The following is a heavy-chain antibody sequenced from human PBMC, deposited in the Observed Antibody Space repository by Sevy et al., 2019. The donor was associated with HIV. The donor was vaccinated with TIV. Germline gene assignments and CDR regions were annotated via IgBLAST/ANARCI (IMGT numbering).Heavy chain of an antibody. CDR1: GFTFSSYW. CDR3: ARGNENSSWRHYMDV. CDR2: INSDGSSI. V-gene: IGHV3-74*01. J-gene: IGHJ6*03. Sequence: GGSLRLSCAASGFTFSSYWMHWVRQAPGKGLVWVSRINSDGSSISYADSVKGRFTISRDNAKNTLYLQMNSLRAEDTAVYYCARGNENSSWRHYMDVWGKGTTVTVSS. D-gene: IGHD6-13*01.